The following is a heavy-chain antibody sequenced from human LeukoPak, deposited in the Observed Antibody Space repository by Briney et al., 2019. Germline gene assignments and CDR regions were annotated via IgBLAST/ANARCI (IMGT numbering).Heavy chain of an antibody. D-gene: IGHD6-19*01. CDR2: TYWDDDK. CDR3: SRTRRGQIGWTNDY. CDR1: GFSLTTSGVG. Sequence: SGPALVKPTQTLTLTCTFSGFSLTTSGVGVGWIRQPPGKALEWLALTYWDDDKRYSPSLKSRVTITKDTSKNQVVLTMTNVDPVDTATYYCSRTRRGQIGWTNDYWGQGALVTVSS. V-gene: IGHV2-5*02. J-gene: IGHJ4*02.